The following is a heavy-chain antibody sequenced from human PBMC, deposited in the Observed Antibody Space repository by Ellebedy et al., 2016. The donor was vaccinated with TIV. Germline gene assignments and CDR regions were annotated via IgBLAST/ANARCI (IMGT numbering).Heavy chain of an antibody. Sequence: SETLSLTCTVSGGSISSYYWSWIRQPPGKGLEWIGYIYYSGSTNYNPSLKSRVTISVDTSKNQFSLKLSSVTAADTAVYYCARVLDLGGASYYYYGMDVWGQGTTVTVS. D-gene: IGHD3-16*01. CDR3: ARVLDLGGASYYYYGMDV. CDR1: GGSISSYY. J-gene: IGHJ6*02. CDR2: IYYSGST. V-gene: IGHV4-59*01.